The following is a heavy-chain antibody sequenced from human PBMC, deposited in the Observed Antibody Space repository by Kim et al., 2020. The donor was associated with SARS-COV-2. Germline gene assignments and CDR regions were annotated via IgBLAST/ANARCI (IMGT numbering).Heavy chain of an antibody. CDR3: ASDCGCSGGSCDVFDI. CDR2: INPYSGDT. CDR1: GYRFSGHY. Sequence: ASVKVSCKASGYRFSGHYMHWVRQAPGQGLEWMGWINPYSGDTNYAQKFQGRVTMTRDTSISTAYMELSRLRSDDTAVYYCASDCGCSGGSCDVFDIWGQGTMVTVSS. J-gene: IGHJ3*02. V-gene: IGHV1-2*02. D-gene: IGHD2-15*01.